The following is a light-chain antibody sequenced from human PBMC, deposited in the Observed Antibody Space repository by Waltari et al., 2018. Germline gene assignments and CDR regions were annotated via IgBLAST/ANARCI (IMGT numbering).Light chain of an antibody. Sequence: QIVVTQEPSVTVSPGGTVTLTCASSTGTVSHDFYPNWFQQKPGQAPRSLIHSSVAKHSWTPARFSGSLLGGKARLTLSGVRPEDEADHYCLLYYGGTWVFGGGTKLTV. V-gene: IGLV7-43*01. CDR3: LLYYGGTWV. CDR1: TGTVSHDFY. J-gene: IGLJ3*02. CDR2: SSV.